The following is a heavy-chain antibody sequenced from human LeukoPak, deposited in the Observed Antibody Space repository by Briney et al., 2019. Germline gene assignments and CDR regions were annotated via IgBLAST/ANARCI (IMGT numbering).Heavy chain of an antibody. V-gene: IGHV4-34*01. CDR2: INHSGST. Sequence: SETLSLTCAVYGGSFSGYYWSWIRQPPGKGLEWIGEINHSGSTNYNSSLKSRVTISVDTSKNQFSLKLSSVTAADTAVYYCARKGSGYYYVWFDPWGQGTLVTVSS. CDR3: ARKGSGYYYVWFDP. J-gene: IGHJ5*02. D-gene: IGHD3-22*01. CDR1: GGSFSGYY.